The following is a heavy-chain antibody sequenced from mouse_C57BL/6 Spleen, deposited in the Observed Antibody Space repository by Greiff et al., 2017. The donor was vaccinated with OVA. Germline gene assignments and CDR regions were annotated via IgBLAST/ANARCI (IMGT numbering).Heavy chain of an antibody. Sequence: VQLQESGPELVKPGASVKISCKASGYAFSSSWMNWVKQRPGKGLEWIGRIYPGDGDTNYNGKFKGKATLTADKSSSTAYMQLSSLTSEDSAVYFCASCYGNYPYARDYWGQGTSVTVSS. CDR3: ASCYGNYPYARDY. CDR2: IYPGDGDT. CDR1: GYAFSSSW. D-gene: IGHD2-1*01. J-gene: IGHJ4*01. V-gene: IGHV1-82*01.